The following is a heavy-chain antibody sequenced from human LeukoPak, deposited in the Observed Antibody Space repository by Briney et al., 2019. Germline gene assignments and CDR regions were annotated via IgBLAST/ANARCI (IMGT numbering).Heavy chain of an antibody. CDR3: ARVGSGSYSRFDY. J-gene: IGHJ4*02. V-gene: IGHV4-39*07. CDR2: IYYSGST. CDR1: GGSISSSSYY. D-gene: IGHD3-10*01. Sequence: PSETLSLTCTVSGGSISSSSYYWGWIRQPPGKGLEWIGSIYYSGSTYYNPSLKSRVTISVDTSKNQFSLKLSSVTAADTAVYYCARVGSGSYSRFDYWGQGTLVTVS.